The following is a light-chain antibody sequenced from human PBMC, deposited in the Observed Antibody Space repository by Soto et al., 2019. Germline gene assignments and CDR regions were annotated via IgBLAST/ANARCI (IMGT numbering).Light chain of an antibody. J-gene: IGLJ3*02. V-gene: IGLV2-23*02. CDR1: SSDVATYNL. CDR3: CSRV. Sequence: QSVLTQPASVSGSPGQSITISCTGTSSDVATYNLVSWYQQRPGTAPQLIIYEVTKRPSGVSTRFSGSQSGNTASLTISGHQDDDEADYYCCSRVFGGGTKLTVL. CDR2: EVT.